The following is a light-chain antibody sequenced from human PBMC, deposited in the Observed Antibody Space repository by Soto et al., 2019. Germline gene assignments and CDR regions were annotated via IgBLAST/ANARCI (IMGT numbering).Light chain of an antibody. Sequence: EIVLTQSPGTVSLSPGETASLSCRSSQTVSGSYLAWYQQKHGQAPRLLIYGTTSRAAGVPDRFSGGGSGTACPLTISGLEPEDFALYNCQQYGSSPPTFGGGTRVEIK. V-gene: IGKV3-20*01. CDR1: QTVSGSY. CDR3: QQYGSSPPT. CDR2: GTT. J-gene: IGKJ4*01.